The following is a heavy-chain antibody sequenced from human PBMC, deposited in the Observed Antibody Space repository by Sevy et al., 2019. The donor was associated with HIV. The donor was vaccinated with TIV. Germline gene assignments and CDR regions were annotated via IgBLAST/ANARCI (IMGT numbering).Heavy chain of an antibody. D-gene: IGHD3-22*01. CDR2: ISSSSNYI. J-gene: IGHJ3*02. Sequence: GGSLRLSCRVSGFSFQYSMNWVRQAPGKGLEWVSSISSSSNYIYYADSLKGRFTVSRDNAKNSVYLQMNSLRAEDTAVYYCARDRRELSYDSSGYSDAFDIWAKGHWSPSPQ. CDR3: ARDRRELSYDSSGYSDAFDI. V-gene: IGHV3-21*01. CDR1: GFSFQYS.